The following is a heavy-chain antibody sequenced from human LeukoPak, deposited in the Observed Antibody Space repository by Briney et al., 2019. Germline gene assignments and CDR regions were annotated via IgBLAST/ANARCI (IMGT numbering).Heavy chain of an antibody. CDR1: GYTFTGYY. CDR2: INPNSGGT. D-gene: IGHD2-2*01. Sequence: ASVKVSCKASGYTFTGYYMHWVRQAPGQGLEWMGWINPNSGGTNYAQKFQGRGTMNRDTSISTAYMELSRLRSEDTAVYYCAKDIVVVPAADYYYYYGMDVWGQGTTVTVSS. CDR3: AKDIVVVPAADYYYYYGMDV. J-gene: IGHJ6*02. V-gene: IGHV1-2*02.